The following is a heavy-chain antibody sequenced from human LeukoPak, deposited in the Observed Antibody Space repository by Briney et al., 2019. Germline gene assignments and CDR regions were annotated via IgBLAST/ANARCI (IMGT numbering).Heavy chain of an antibody. CDR2: IYHSGST. J-gene: IGHJ5*02. Sequence: SETLSLTCTVSGYSISSGYYWGWIRQPPGKGLEWIGSIYHSGSTYYNPSLKSRVTISVDTSKNQFSLKLSSVTAADTAVYYCARVRANYDYVWGSYRQISTTPFDPWGQGTLVTVSS. D-gene: IGHD3-16*02. CDR3: ARVRANYDYVWGSYRQISTTPFDP. CDR1: GYSISSGYY. V-gene: IGHV4-38-2*02.